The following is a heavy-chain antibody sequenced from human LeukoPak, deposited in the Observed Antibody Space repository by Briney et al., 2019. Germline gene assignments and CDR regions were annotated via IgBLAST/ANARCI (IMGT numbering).Heavy chain of an antibody. Sequence: SETLSLTCAVYGGSFSGYYWSWIRQPRGKGLEWIGEINHSGSTNYNPSLKSRVTISVDTSKNQFSLKLSSVTAADTAVYYCARVPRSGSYSSYWGQGTLVTVSS. V-gene: IGHV4-34*01. D-gene: IGHD1-26*01. CDR3: ARVPRSGSYSSY. CDR2: INHSGST. J-gene: IGHJ4*02. CDR1: GGSFSGYY.